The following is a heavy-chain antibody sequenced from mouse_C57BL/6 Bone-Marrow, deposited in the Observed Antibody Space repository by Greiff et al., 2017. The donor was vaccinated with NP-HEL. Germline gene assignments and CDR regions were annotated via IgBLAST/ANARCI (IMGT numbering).Heavy chain of an antibody. J-gene: IGHJ2*01. CDR3: ARHDGYDYFDY. Sequence: EVQGVESGGGLVQPGGSLKLSCAASGFTFSDYYMYWVRQTPEKRLEWVAYISNGGGSTYYPDTVKGRFTISRDNAKNTLYLQMSRLKSEDTAMYYCARHDGYDYFDYWGQGTTLTVSS. CDR1: GFTFSDYY. D-gene: IGHD2-3*01. V-gene: IGHV5-12*01. CDR2: ISNGGGST.